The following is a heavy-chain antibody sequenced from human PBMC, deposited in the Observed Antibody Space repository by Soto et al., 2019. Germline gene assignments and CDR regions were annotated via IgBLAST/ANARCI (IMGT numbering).Heavy chain of an antibody. Sequence: GASVKVSCKAPGYTFTSYAMHWVRQAPGQRLEWMGWINAGNGNTKYSQKFQGRVTITRDTSASTAYMELSSLRSEDTAVYYCARVLSPPDQYSSIWDYYYYDMDVWGQGTTVTVSS. CDR1: GYTFTSYA. CDR3: ARVLSPPDQYSSIWDYYYYDMDV. CDR2: INAGNGNT. D-gene: IGHD6-13*01. J-gene: IGHJ6*02. V-gene: IGHV1-3*01.